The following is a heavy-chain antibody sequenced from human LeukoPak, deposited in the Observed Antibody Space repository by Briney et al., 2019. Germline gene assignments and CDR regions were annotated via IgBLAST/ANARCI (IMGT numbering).Heavy chain of an antibody. CDR1: GYTFTGYC. V-gene: IGHV1-2*02. D-gene: IGHD6-6*01. CDR3: LAARLGAFDI. CDR2: INPNSGGT. J-gene: IGHJ3*02. Sequence: ASVKVSCKASGYTFTGYCMHWVRQAPGQGLEWMGWINPNSGGTNYAQKFQGRVTMTRDTSISTAYMELSRLRSDDKSVYYFLAARLGAFDIWGQGTMVTVSS.